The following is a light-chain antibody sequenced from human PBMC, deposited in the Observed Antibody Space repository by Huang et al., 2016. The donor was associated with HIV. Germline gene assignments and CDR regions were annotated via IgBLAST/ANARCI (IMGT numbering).Light chain of an antibody. CDR1: QSVSRN. CDR2: GAS. CDR3: QQYEDWPRT. Sequence: EIVMTQSPATLSLSPGERATLSCRPSQSVSRNLAWYQHKPGQAPRLLIYGASTRATGVPARFSGSGPGTEFTLTISSLQSDDFGVYYCQQYEDWPRTFGQGTKVEIK. J-gene: IGKJ1*01. V-gene: IGKV3-15*01.